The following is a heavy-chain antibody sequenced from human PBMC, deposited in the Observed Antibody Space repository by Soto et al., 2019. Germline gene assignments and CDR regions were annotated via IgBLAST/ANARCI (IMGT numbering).Heavy chain of an antibody. CDR1: GGTFSSYT. CDR3: ARGRIVGATTGAFDI. V-gene: IGHV1-69*02. CDR2: IIPILGIA. Sequence: SVKVSFKASGGTFSSYTISWVRQAPGQGLEWMGRIIPILGIANYAQKFQGRVTITADKSTSTACMELSSLRSEDTAVYYCARGRIVGATTGAFDIWGQGTMVTVSS. D-gene: IGHD1-26*01. J-gene: IGHJ3*02.